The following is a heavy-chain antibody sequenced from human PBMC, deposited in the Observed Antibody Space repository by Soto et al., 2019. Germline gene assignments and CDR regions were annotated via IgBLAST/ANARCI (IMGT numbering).Heavy chain of an antibody. CDR1: GFTFSSYA. CDR3: AKESGNYGYYYGMDV. Sequence: PGESLKISCAASGFTFSSYAMRWVRQAPGKGLEWVSAISNSGDNTYYADSVKGRFTIPRDNSKNTLYLQMNSLRAEDTAVYYCAKESGNYGYYYGMDVWGQGTTVTVSS. V-gene: IGHV3-23*01. CDR2: ISNSGDNT. J-gene: IGHJ6*02. D-gene: IGHD1-26*01.